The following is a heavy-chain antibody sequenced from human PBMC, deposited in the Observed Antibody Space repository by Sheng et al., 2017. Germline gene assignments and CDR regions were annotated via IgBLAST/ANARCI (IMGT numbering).Heavy chain of an antibody. CDR1: GFTFSSYA. V-gene: IGHV3-33*08. D-gene: IGHD6-13*01. Sequence: QVQLVESGGGVVQPGRSLRVSCAASGFTFSSYALYWVRQAPGRGLEWVSIIWNDGSEKYYADSVKGRFTISRDNSKNTVYLQMNSLRAEDTAVYYCAREGIASDIPTPYFMDVWGQGTTVTVSS. CDR2: IWNDGSEK. J-gene: IGHJ6*03. CDR3: AREGIASDIPTPYFMDV.